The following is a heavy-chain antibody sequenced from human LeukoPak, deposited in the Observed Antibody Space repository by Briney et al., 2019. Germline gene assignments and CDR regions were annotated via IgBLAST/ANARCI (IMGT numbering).Heavy chain of an antibody. Sequence: ASVKVSCKASGYTFTAYFIHWVRQAPGQGLEWMGWISPNSGSTNYAQNFQGRVTMTRDTSISTVYMELSRLRSDDTAVYYCARDSGDYYGSGSNFDYWGQGTLVTVSS. D-gene: IGHD3-10*01. V-gene: IGHV1-2*02. J-gene: IGHJ4*02. CDR1: GYTFTAYF. CDR3: ARDSGDYYGSGSNFDY. CDR2: ISPNSGST.